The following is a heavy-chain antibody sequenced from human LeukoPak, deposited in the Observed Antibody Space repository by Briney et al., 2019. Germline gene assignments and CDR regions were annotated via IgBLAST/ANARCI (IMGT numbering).Heavy chain of an antibody. Sequence: SQTLSLTCTVSGGSISSGGYYWSWIRQPPGKGLEWIGYIYHSGSTYYNPSLKSRVTISVDRSKNQFSLKLSSVTAADTAVYYCARDRPPDPHYYDSSGYIYGMDVWGQGTTVTVSS. CDR3: ARDRPPDPHYYDSSGYIYGMDV. J-gene: IGHJ6*02. D-gene: IGHD3-22*01. V-gene: IGHV4-30-2*01. CDR2: IYHSGST. CDR1: GGSISSGGYY.